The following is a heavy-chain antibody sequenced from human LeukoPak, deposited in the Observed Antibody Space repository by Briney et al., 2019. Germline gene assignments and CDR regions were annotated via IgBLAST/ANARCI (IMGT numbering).Heavy chain of an antibody. Sequence: ASVKVSCKASGYTFTSYYMHWVRQAPGQGLEWMGIIKPSGGRTNYAQKFQGRVTMTRDTSTSTVYMELSSLRSEDTAVYYCARGRTYDFWSGSTNYYYYYMDVWGKGTTVTVSS. CDR1: GYTFTSYY. D-gene: IGHD3-3*01. CDR3: ARGRTYDFWSGSTNYYYYYMDV. J-gene: IGHJ6*03. V-gene: IGHV1-46*01. CDR2: IKPSGGRT.